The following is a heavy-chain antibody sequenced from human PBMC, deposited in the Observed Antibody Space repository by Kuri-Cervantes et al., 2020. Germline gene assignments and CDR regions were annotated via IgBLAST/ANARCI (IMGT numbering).Heavy chain of an antibody. V-gene: IGHV3-33*08. J-gene: IGHJ4*02. D-gene: IGHD2-15*01. CDR2: VWYDGSNK. CDR3: AREGYCSGGSCSYYFDY. CDR1: GFTFSSYG. Sequence: GGSLRLSCAASGFTFSSYGMHWVRQAPGKGLEWVAVVWYDGSNKYYADSVKGRFTISRDNSKNTLYLQMNSLRAEDTAVYYCAREGYCSGGSCSYYFDYWGQGTLVTVSS.